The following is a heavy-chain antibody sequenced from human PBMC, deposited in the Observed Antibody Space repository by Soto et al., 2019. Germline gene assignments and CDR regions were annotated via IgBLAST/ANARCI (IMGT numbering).Heavy chain of an antibody. J-gene: IGHJ6*02. CDR1: GGTFSSYA. V-gene: IGHV1-69*06. D-gene: IGHD3-9*01. CDR3: ARAPNYDILTGYYKSTNYYGMDV. Sequence: SVKVSCKASGGTFSSYAISWVRRAPGQGLEWMGGIIPIFGTANYAQKFQGRVTITADKSTSTAYMELSSLRSEDTAVYYCARAPNYDILTGYYKSTNYYGMDVWGHGNTVTVSS. CDR2: IIPIFGTA.